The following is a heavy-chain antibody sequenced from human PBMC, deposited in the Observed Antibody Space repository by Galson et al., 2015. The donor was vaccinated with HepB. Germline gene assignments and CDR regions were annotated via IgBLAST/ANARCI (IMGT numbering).Heavy chain of an antibody. CDR2: ISWDGGST. Sequence: SLRLSCAASGFTFDDYAMHWVRQAPGKGLEWVSLISWDGGSTYYADSVKGRFTISRDNSKNSLYLQMNSLRAEDTALYYCAKDTADYDYVWGSYRSPYYYYGMDVWGQGTTVTVSS. J-gene: IGHJ6*02. CDR3: AKDTADYDYVWGSYRSPYYYYGMDV. V-gene: IGHV3-43D*03. CDR1: GFTFDDYA. D-gene: IGHD3-16*02.